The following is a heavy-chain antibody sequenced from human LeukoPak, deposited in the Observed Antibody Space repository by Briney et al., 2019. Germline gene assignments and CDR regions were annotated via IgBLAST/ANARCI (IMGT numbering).Heavy chain of an antibody. CDR2: INPNSGGT. V-gene: IGHV1-2*02. CDR1: GYTFTGYY. D-gene: IGHD3-22*01. Sequence: ASVTVSCKASGYTFTGYYMFWVRQAPGQGLEWMGWINPNSGGTNYAQKFQGRVTLTRDTSISTAYMGLSRLRSDDTAVYYCATYYLDTSARDWGQGTLVTVSS. J-gene: IGHJ4*02. CDR3: ATYYLDTSARD.